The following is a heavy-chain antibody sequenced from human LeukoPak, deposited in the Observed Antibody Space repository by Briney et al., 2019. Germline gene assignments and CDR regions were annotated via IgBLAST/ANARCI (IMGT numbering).Heavy chain of an antibody. CDR1: GGTFSSYA. V-gene: IGHV1-69*13. CDR2: IIPIFGTA. D-gene: IGHD6-19*01. Sequence: SVKVSCKASGGTFSSYAISWVRQAPGQGLEWMGGIIPIFGTANYAQKFQGRVTITADESTSTAYMELSSLRSEDTAVYYCARVIAVAGGRTWGLLGWYFDLWGRGTLVTVSS. J-gene: IGHJ2*01. CDR3: ARVIAVAGGRTWGLLGWYFDL.